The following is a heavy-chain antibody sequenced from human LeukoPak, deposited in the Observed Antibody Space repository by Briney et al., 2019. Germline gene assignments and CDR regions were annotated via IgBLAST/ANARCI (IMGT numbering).Heavy chain of an antibody. V-gene: IGHV4-59*08. D-gene: IGHD3-10*01. Sequence: SETLSLTCTVSGDSISNYYCSWIRQPPGKGLEWIGYIYYSGSTNYNPSLKSRVTISVDTSKNQFSLNLSSVTAADTAVYYCARTFLKGYYGSDWFDPWGQGTLVTVSS. CDR1: GDSISNYY. J-gene: IGHJ5*02. CDR2: IYYSGST. CDR3: ARTFLKGYYGSDWFDP.